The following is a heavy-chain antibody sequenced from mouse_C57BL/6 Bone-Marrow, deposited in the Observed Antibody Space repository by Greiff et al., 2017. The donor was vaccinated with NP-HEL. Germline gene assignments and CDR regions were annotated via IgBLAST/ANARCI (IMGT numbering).Heavy chain of an antibody. Sequence: DVKLQESGAELVRPGASVKLSCTASGFNIKDDYMHWVKQRPEQGLEWIGWIDPENGDTEYASKFQGKATITADTSSNTAYLQLSSLTSEDTAVYYCTTGLGRGFDYWGQGTTLTVSS. CDR2: IDPENGDT. CDR3: TTGLGRGFDY. D-gene: IGHD3-3*01. V-gene: IGHV14-4*01. J-gene: IGHJ2*01. CDR1: GFNIKDDY.